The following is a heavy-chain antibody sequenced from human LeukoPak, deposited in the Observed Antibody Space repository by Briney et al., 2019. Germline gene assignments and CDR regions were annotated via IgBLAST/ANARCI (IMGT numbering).Heavy chain of an antibody. Sequence: PSETLSLTCGVYGGSFSGHCWTWIRQPTGKGLECIGEINHSGNTNYNPSLKSRVTTPVDTSKNQFSLRLTSVTAADTAVYYCARGLIRYYSGSGTSGNFDYWGQGTLVTVSS. CDR1: GGSFSGHC. V-gene: IGHV4-34*01. CDR3: ARGLIRYYSGSGTSGNFDY. CDR2: INHSGNT. D-gene: IGHD3-10*01. J-gene: IGHJ4*02.